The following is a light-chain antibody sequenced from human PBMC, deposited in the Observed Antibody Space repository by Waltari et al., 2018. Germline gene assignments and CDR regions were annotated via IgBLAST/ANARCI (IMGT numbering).Light chain of an antibody. J-gene: IGKJ3*01. CDR3: QQGYSYPFT. CDR2: RAS. Sequence: DIQMTQSPSSLSASVGDTVTLTCPASQGTGNNLNWYQQKPGKAPKLLIYRASSLQIGIPSRFSGSGSGTDFTLTISSLQPEDFATYYCQQGYSYPFTFGPGTKLDIK. CDR1: QGTGNN. V-gene: IGKV1-16*01.